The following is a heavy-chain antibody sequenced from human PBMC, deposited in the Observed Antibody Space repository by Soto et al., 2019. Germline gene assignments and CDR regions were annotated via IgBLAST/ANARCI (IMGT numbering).Heavy chain of an antibody. V-gene: IGHV1-69*01. D-gene: IGHD6-19*01. CDR3: ARGLFGQQWLVGFDT. Sequence: QVHLVQSGAEVKKPGSSVKVSCKASGGSFSNYIFAWVRQAPGQGLEWIGGTIPMLATAQYAQKSHGRVTITSEESTSTVYMDLTSLTSDDTAVYYCARGLFGQQWLVGFDTWGQGTLVTVSS. CDR2: TIPMLATA. J-gene: IGHJ4*02. CDR1: GGSFSNYI.